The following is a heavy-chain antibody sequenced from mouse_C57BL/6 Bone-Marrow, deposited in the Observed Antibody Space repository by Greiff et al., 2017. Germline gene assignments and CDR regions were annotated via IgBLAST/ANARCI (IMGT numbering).Heavy chain of an antibody. Sequence: EVQGVESVAELVRPGASVKLSCTASGFNIKNTYMHWVKQRPEQGLEWIGRIDPANGNTKYAPKFQGKATITADTSSNTAYLQLSSLTSEDTAIYYCARGSNYGPLAMDYWGQGTSVTVSS. CDR2: IDPANGNT. CDR3: ARGSNYGPLAMDY. V-gene: IGHV14-3*01. D-gene: IGHD2-5*01. CDR1: GFNIKNTY. J-gene: IGHJ4*01.